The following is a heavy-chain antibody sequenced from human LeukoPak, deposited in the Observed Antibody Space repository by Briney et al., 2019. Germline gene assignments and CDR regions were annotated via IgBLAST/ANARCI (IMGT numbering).Heavy chain of an antibody. CDR1: GGSISSYY. D-gene: IGHD6-13*01. J-gene: IGHJ4*02. CDR2: IYYSGST. Sequence: PSETLSLTCTVSGGSISSYYWSWIRQPPGKGLEWIGYIYYSGSTNYNPSLKSRVTISVDTSKNQFSLKLSSVTAADTAVYYRARKISAAGPFDYWGQGTLVTVSS. CDR3: ARKISAAGPFDY. V-gene: IGHV4-59*08.